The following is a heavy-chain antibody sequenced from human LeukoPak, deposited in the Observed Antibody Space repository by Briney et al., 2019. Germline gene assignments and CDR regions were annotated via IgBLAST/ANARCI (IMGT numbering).Heavy chain of an antibody. CDR3: AKESGYSYGYSHLDY. J-gene: IGHJ4*02. CDR2: IWYDGSNK. CDR1: GFTFSSYG. Sequence: GRSLRLSCAASGFTFSSYGMHWVRQAPGKGLEGVAVIWYDGSNKYYADSVKGRFTISRDNSKNTLYLQMTSLRAEDTAVYYCAKESGYSYGYSHLDYWGQGTLVTVSS. V-gene: IGHV3-33*06. D-gene: IGHD5-18*01.